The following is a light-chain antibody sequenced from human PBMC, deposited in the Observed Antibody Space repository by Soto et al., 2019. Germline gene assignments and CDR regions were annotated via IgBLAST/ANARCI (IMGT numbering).Light chain of an antibody. CDR2: DVS. Sequence: QSVLTQPRSVSGSPGQSFTISCTGTSSDGGGYNNVSWYQQHPGKAPKLMIYDVSKRPSGVPDRFSGSKSGNTASLTISGLQAEDEADYYCGSYAGSYPPVVFGGGTKLTVL. V-gene: IGLV2-11*01. CDR3: GSYAGSYPPVV. J-gene: IGLJ2*01. CDR1: SSDGGGYNN.